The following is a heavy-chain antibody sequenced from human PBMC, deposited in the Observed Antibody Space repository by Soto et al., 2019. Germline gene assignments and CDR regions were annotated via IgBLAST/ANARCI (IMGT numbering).Heavy chain of an antibody. CDR1: GGSISSGGYY. D-gene: IGHD6-6*01. J-gene: IGHJ4*02. CDR2: IYYSGST. CDR3: ARVRSSGAYYFDY. Sequence: SETLSLTCTVSGGSISSGGYYWSWIRQHPGKGLEWIGYIYYSGSTYYNPSLKSRVTISVDTSKNQFSLKLSSVTAADTAVYYCARVRSSGAYYFDYWGQGTLVTVSP. V-gene: IGHV4-31*03.